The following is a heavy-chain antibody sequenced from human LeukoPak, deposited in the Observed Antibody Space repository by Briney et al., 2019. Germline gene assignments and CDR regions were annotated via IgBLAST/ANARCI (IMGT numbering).Heavy chain of an antibody. Sequence: GGSLRLSCAASGFTFGTYWMHWVRQAPGKGLEWVSRMNSDGSSISYADSVKGRFTISRDNAKNTLYLQMNSLRAEDTAVYYCARVGYYDSSGYYAYLQHWGQGTQVTVSS. V-gene: IGHV3-74*01. J-gene: IGHJ1*01. CDR1: GFTFGTYW. D-gene: IGHD3-22*01. CDR2: MNSDGSSI. CDR3: ARVGYYDSSGYYAYLQH.